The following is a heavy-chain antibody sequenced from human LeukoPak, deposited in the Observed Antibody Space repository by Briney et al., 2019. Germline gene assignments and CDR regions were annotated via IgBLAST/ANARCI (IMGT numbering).Heavy chain of an antibody. J-gene: IGHJ4*02. V-gene: IGHV4-39*07. CDR3: ARDPAEQQLQGE. CDR1: GGSISSSSYY. D-gene: IGHD6-13*01. CDR2: IYYSGST. Sequence: SETLSLTCTVSGGSISSSSYYWGWIRQPPGKGLEWIGSIYYSGSTYYNPSLKSRVTISVDTSKNQFSLKLSSVTAADTAVYYCARDPAEQQLQGEWGQGTLVTVSS.